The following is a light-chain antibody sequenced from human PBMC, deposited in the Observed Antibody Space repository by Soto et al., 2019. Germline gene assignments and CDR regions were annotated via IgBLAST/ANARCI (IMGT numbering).Light chain of an antibody. CDR2: GAS. CDR1: QSVSSC. Sequence: EIVMTQSPATVSVSPGERATLSCRASQSVSSCLAWYQQKPGHPPSLLINGASNLATGIPARFSGIGSGTEFPLTINSLQSEDFAVYYCQQYNNYPPFTFGPGTKVEI. J-gene: IGKJ3*01. CDR3: QQYNNYPPFT. V-gene: IGKV3-15*01.